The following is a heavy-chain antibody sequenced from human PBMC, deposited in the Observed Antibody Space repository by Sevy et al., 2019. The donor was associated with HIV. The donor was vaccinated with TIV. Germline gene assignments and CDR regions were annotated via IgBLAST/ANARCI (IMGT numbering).Heavy chain of an antibody. CDR1: GFNFRNYS. CDR3: ARTYCSGDDCYCELDY. CDR2: FSSGSGTI. Sequence: GGSLRLSCAASGFNFRNYSMTWVRQAPGKGLDWVSYFSSGSGTIHYADSVKDRFTISRDNAKNSLFLQMNSLSDEDTAIYYCARTYCSGDDCYCELDYWGQGILVTVSS. J-gene: IGHJ4*02. D-gene: IGHD2-21*01. V-gene: IGHV3-48*02.